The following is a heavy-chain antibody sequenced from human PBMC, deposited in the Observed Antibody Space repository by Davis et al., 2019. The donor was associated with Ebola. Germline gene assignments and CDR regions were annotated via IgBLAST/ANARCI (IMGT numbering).Heavy chain of an antibody. CDR2: INPNSGGT. D-gene: IGHD2-2*01. CDR3: ASDLPSQCVSASCPKGY. Sequence: AASVKVSCKASGYTFTGYYMHWVRQAPGQGLEWMGRINPNSGGTNYAQKFQGRVTMTRDTSIRTAYMELSGLRSDDTALYYCASDLPSQCVSASCPKGYWGQGTLVTVSS. CDR1: GYTFTGYY. V-gene: IGHV1-2*06. J-gene: IGHJ4*02.